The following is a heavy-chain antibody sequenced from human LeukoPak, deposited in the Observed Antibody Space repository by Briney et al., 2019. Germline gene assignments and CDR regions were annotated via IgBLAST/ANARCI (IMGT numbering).Heavy chain of an antibody. V-gene: IGHV1-2*06. J-gene: IGHJ3*02. Sequence: ASVKVSCKASGYTFTDYYIHWVRQAPRQGLEWMGRNNPNSGGTNYAQKFQGRVTMTRDTSISTAYMELSGLTSDDTAVYYCAVPYCGGGSCYSRYAFDIWGQGTMVTVSS. CDR1: GYTFTDYY. CDR3: AVPYCGGGSCYSRYAFDI. CDR2: NNPNSGGT. D-gene: IGHD2-15*01.